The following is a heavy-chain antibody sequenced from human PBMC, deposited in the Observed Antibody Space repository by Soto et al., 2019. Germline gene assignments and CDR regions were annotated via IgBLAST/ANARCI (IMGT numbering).Heavy chain of an antibody. Sequence: QVQLQESGPGLVKPSQTLSLTCTVSGGSISSGGYYWSWIRQHPGKGLEWIGYIYYSGSTYYNPSLKSRVTISVDTSKNQFPLQLGSVTAADTAVYYCARDLVTGYTSYKGMAVWCQGTTVTVSS. D-gene: IGHD5-18*01. V-gene: IGHV4-31*03. CDR1: GGSISSGGYY. CDR2: IYYSGST. J-gene: IGHJ6*02. CDR3: ARDLVTGYTSYKGMAV.